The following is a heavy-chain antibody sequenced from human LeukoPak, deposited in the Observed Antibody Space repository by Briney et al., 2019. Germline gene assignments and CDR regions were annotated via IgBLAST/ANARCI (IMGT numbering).Heavy chain of an antibody. D-gene: IGHD3-9*01. CDR3: AREYFDWLINAKVNWFDP. CDR1: GFTFSDYY. CDR2: ISSSGSTI. Sequence: GGSLRLSCAASGFTFSDYYMSWIRQAPGKGLEWVSYISSSGSTIYYADSVKGRFTISRDNAKNSLYLQMNSLRAEDTAVYYCAREYFDWLINAKVNWFDPWGQGTLVTVSS. J-gene: IGHJ5*02. V-gene: IGHV3-11*01.